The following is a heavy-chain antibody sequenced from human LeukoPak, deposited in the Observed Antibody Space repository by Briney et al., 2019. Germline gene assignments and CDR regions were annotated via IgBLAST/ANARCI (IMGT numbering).Heavy chain of an antibody. Sequence: ASVKVSCKASGYTFTGYYMHWVRQAPGLGLEWMGWINPNSGGTNYAQKFQGRVTKTRDTSISTAYMELSRLRSDDTAVYYCARDLERVVTNWFDLWGQGTLVTVSS. CDR1: GYTFTGYY. V-gene: IGHV1-2*02. CDR2: INPNSGGT. J-gene: IGHJ5*02. D-gene: IGHD4-23*01. CDR3: ARDLERVVTNWFDL.